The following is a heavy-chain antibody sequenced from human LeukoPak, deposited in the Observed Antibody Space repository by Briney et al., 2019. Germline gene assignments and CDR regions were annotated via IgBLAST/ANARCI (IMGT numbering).Heavy chain of an antibody. CDR2: IYYSGST. J-gene: IGHJ4*02. CDR1: GGSISSSSYY. CDR3: ARAGTWGLSNFDY. V-gene: IGHV4-39*01. D-gene: IGHD3-16*01. Sequence: PSETLSLTCTVSGGSISSSSYYWGWIRQPPGKGLEWIGSIYYSGSTYYNPSLKSRVTISVDTSKNQFSLKLSSVTAADTAVYYCARAGTWGLSNFDYWGQGTLVTVSS.